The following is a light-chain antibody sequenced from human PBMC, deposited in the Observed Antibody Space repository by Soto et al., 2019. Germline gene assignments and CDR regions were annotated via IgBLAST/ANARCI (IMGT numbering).Light chain of an antibody. CDR2: AVS. CDR1: SSDVGLYDY. CDR3: SSYTSDSPSL. J-gene: IGLJ1*01. V-gene: IGLV2-14*01. Sequence: TQPASVSGSPGQSITISCTGTSSDVGLYDYVSWYQQHPGKAPQLMIYAVSNRPSGVSNRFSASKSGNTASLFISGLQAEDEADYYCSSYTSDSPSLFGSATKVTV.